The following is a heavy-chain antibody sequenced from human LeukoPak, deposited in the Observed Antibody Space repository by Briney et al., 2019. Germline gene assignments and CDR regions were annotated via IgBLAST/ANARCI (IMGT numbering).Heavy chain of an antibody. J-gene: IGHJ4*02. CDR1: GFTFSSYS. V-gene: IGHV3-21*01. CDR3: ARDRVNSYGTIFDY. CDR2: ISSSSSYI. D-gene: IGHD5-18*01. Sequence: GGSLRLSCAASGFTFSSYSMNWVRQAPGKGLEWVSSISSSSSYIYYADSVKGRFTISRDNAKNSLYLQMNSLRAEDTAVYYCARDRVNSYGTIFDYWGQGTLVTVSS.